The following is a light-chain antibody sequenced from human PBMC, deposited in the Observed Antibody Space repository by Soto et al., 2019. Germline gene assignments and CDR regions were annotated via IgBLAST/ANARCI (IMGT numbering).Light chain of an antibody. V-gene: IGKV3-20*01. CDR2: AAS. J-gene: IGKJ1*01. Sequence: EIVLTQSPGTLSLSPGERATLSCRASHSVTSNYLAWYQQKPGQAPRLLIYAASGRASGIPDRFSGSGSGTYIILTISRLEPEDFAVYYCQQYGSSPQTFGQGTRVDIK. CDR1: HSVTSNY. CDR3: QQYGSSPQT.